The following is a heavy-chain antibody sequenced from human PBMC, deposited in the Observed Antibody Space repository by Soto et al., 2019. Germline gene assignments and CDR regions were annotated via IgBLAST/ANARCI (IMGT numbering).Heavy chain of an antibody. V-gene: IGHV1-69*13. CDR3: ARWGERYCGGDCYPIWNWFDP. Sequence: ASVKVSCKASGGTFSSYAISWVRQAPGQGLEWMGGIIPIFGTANYAQKFQGRVTITADESTSTAYMELSSLRSEDTAVYYCARWGERYCGGDCYPIWNWFDPWGQGTLVTVSS. J-gene: IGHJ5*02. D-gene: IGHD2-21*02. CDR2: IIPIFGTA. CDR1: GGTFSSYA.